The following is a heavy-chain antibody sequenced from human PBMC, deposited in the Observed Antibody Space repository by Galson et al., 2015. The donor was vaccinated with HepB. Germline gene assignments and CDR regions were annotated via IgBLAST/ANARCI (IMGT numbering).Heavy chain of an antibody. CDR2: IKGGGDT. J-gene: IGHJ3*01. CDR3: AKTDSIYIRRPFDL. V-gene: IGHV3-23*01. CDR1: GFTFSSYT. D-gene: IGHD3-22*01. Sequence: SLRLSCAASGFTFSSYTTGWVRQAPGKGLEWVSGIKGGGDTYYADSVKGRFSISRDNSKNTLYLQMNSLRAEDTAVYHCAKTDSIYIRRPFDLWGQGTMVTVSS.